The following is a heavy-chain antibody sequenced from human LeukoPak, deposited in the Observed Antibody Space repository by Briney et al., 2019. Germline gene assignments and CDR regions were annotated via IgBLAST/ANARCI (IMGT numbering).Heavy chain of an antibody. CDR3: ARHLHYYVAMDV. Sequence: PGGSLSLSCEASGFTFSAYAMTWVRQAPGQGLEWVSSIGSDNKPHYSESVKGRFAISRDNSKSMLFLQLNSLRAEDTALYYCARHLHYYVAMDVWGQGTTVTVSS. J-gene: IGHJ6*02. CDR2: IGSDNKP. D-gene: IGHD3-10*02. CDR1: GFTFSAYA. V-gene: IGHV3-23*05.